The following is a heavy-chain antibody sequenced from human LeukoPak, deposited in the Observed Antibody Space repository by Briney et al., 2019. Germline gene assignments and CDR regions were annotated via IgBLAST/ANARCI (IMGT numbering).Heavy chain of an antibody. V-gene: IGHV4-61*01. CDR3: ARAEGVIAAAGTGYDY. CDR1: GYSISSGYY. D-gene: IGHD6-13*01. CDR2: IYYSGST. J-gene: IGHJ4*02. Sequence: SETLSLTCTVSGYSISSGYYWSWIRQPPGKGLEWIGYIYYSGSTNYNPSLKSRVTIPVDTSKNQFSLKLSSVTAADTAVYYCARAEGVIAAAGTGYDYWGQGTLVTVSS.